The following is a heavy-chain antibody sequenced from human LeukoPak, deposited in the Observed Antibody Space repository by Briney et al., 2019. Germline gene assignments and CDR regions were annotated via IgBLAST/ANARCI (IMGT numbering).Heavy chain of an antibody. CDR3: ARLINGSPGDY. Sequence: KPSETLPLTCTVSGGSISNAAYHWGWIRQPPGKGLEWIGSLYYTGITYYNPSLKSRVTISADTSKNQFSLKVTSVTAADTAVYYCARLINGSPGDYWGQGTLVTVSS. CDR2: LYYTGIT. CDR1: GGSISNAAYH. D-gene: IGHD1-26*01. V-gene: IGHV4-39*01. J-gene: IGHJ4*02.